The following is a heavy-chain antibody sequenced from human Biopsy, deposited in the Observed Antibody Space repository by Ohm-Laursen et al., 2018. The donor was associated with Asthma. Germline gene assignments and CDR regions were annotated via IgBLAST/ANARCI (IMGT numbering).Heavy chain of an antibody. J-gene: IGHJ3*02. Sequence: SLRLSCSASGFSFSNFAIHWVRQAPGKGLKWVGVISKDASTQDYADSVKGRFTMARDNSKNSLDLQMNSLREEDTAVYYCVRDGTDDAFDIWGQGTVVSVSS. V-gene: IGHV3-30*01. CDR2: ISKDASTQ. CDR1: GFSFSNFA. CDR3: VRDGTDDAFDI. D-gene: IGHD1-1*01.